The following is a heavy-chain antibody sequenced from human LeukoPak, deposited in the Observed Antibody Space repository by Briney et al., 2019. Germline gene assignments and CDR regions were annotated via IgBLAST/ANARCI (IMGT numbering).Heavy chain of an antibody. J-gene: IGHJ4*02. Sequence: GGSLRLSCAASGFTFSNYAMTWVRQAPGKGLEWVSGTSGTGTTIYYADTVKGRFTISRDNSKNTLNLQMNSLRAGDTAVYYCAKRDAFDSSGYSPLFDSWGQGTLVTVSS. CDR3: AKRDAFDSSGYSPLFDS. D-gene: IGHD3-22*01. CDR2: TSGTGTTI. CDR1: GFTFSNYA. V-gene: IGHV3-23*01.